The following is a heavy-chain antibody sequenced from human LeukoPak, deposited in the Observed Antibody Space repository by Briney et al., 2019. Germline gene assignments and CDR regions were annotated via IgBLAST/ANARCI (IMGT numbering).Heavy chain of an antibody. CDR2: IYYSGST. V-gene: IGHV4-39*07. CDR1: GGSISSSSYY. Sequence: SETLSLTCTVSGGSISSSSYYWGWIRQPPGKGLEWIGSIYYSGSTYYNPSLKSRVTISVDTSKNQFSLKLSSVTAADTAVYYCAREGSIAAADMAFDIWGQGTMVTVSS. D-gene: IGHD6-13*01. CDR3: AREGSIAAADMAFDI. J-gene: IGHJ3*02.